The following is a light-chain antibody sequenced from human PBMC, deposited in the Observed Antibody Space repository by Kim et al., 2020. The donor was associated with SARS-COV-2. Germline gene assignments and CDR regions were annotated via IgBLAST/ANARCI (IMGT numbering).Light chain of an antibody. CDR1: QGIRND. J-gene: IGKJ3*01. Sequence: APEGDRVTVTGRASQGIRNDLGWYQQKPGKAPKLLIYAASSLQSGVPSRFSGSGSGTDFTLTISSLQPEDFATYYCLQDYNYPPTFGPGTKVDIK. CDR3: LQDYNYPPT. V-gene: IGKV1-6*01. CDR2: AAS.